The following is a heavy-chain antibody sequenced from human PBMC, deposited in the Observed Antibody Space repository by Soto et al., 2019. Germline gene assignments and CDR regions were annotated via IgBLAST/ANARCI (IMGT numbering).Heavy chain of an antibody. J-gene: IGHJ6*02. V-gene: IGHV3-15*07. CDR2: IKSKTDGGTT. D-gene: IGHD3-16*01. Sequence: GGSLRLSCAASGFTFSNAWMNWVRQAPGKGLEWVGRIKSKTDGGTTDYAAPVKGRFTISRDDSKNTLYLQMNSLKTEDTAVYYCTPIGAYSSPLAGYYYYGMDVWGQGTTVTVSS. CDR1: GFTFSNAW. CDR3: TPIGAYSSPLAGYYYYGMDV.